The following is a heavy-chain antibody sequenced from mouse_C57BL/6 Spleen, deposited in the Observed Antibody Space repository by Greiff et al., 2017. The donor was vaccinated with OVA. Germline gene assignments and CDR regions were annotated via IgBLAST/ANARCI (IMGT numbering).Heavy chain of an antibody. CDR2: INYDGSST. CDR1: GFTFSDYY. CDR3: ARGQLVFDY. D-gene: IGHD4-1*02. Sequence: EVKVVESEGGLVQPGSSMKLSCTASGFTFSDYYMAWVRQVPEKGLEWVANINYDGSSTYYLDSLKSRFIISRDNAKNILYLQMSSLKSEDTATYYCARGQLVFDYWGQGTTLTVSS. J-gene: IGHJ2*01. V-gene: IGHV5-16*01.